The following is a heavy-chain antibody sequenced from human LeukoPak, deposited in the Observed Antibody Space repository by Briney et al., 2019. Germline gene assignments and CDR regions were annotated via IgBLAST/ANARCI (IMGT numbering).Heavy chain of an antibody. J-gene: IGHJ6*01. CDR2: ISCYNGDT. V-gene: IGHV1-18*01. CDR1: GYTFNHHG. Sequence: ASVKVSCKASGYTFNHHGISWVRQAPGQGLEWMGWISCYNGDTMYARNVQGRVTMTTDTSTRTAYIELRSLRSDDTAMYYCAREVVVVPDYYYYGLDVWGEGTTVTVSS. D-gene: IGHD2-2*01. CDR3: AREVVVVPDYYYYGLDV.